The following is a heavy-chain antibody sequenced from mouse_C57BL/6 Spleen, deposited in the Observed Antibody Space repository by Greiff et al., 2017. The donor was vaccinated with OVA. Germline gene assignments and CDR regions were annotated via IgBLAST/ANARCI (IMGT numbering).Heavy chain of an antibody. CDR3: ARHYYYGSSYLWYFDV. V-gene: IGHV7-3*01. CDR1: GFTFTDYY. CDR2: IRNKANGYTT. D-gene: IGHD1-1*01. Sequence: EVKVVESGGGLVQPGGSLSLSCAASGFTFTDYYMSWVRQPPGKALEWLGFIRNKANGYTTEYSASVKGRFTISRDNSQSILYLQMNALRAEDSATYYCARHYYYGSSYLWYFDVWGTGTTVTVSS. J-gene: IGHJ1*03.